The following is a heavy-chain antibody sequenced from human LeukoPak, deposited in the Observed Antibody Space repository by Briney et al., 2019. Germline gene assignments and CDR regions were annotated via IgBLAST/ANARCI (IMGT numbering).Heavy chain of an antibody. V-gene: IGHV3-66*02. J-gene: IGHJ4*02. CDR2: IYSGGST. Sequence: GGSLRLTCAASGFTVSSNYLSWVRQAPGRGLEWVSVIYSGGSTYYADSVKGRFTISRDNSKNTLYLQMNSLRAEDTAVYYCARVNNWAFDYWGQGTLVTVSS. CDR3: ARVNNWAFDY. CDR1: GFTVSSNY. D-gene: IGHD1-20*01.